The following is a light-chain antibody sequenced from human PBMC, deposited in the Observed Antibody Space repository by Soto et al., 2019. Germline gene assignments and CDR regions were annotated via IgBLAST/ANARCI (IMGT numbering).Light chain of an antibody. Sequence: QSALTQPAAVSGSPGQSITIYCTGNSSDVGGYNYVSWYQQHPGKAPKLMIYEVSNRPSGVSNRFSGSKSGNTASLTISRLQAEDEADYYCSSYTSSSTLVFGGGTKLTVL. V-gene: IGLV2-14*01. CDR3: SSYTSSSTLV. CDR1: SSDVGGYNY. CDR2: EVS. J-gene: IGLJ2*01.